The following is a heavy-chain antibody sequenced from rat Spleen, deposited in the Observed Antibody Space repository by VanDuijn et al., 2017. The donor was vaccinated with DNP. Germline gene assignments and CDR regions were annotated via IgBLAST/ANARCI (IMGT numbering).Heavy chain of an antibody. Sequence: EVQLVESGGDLVQPGRSLKLSCAASGFTFSDYYMAWVRQAPTKGLEWVASISPSGGSTYYRDSVKGRFTISRDNAKSTLYLQMDSLRSEETATYYCAKAGGYSPWYFDYWGQGVMVTVSS. D-gene: IGHD1-11*01. V-gene: IGHV5S11*01. J-gene: IGHJ2*01. CDR3: AKAGGYSPWYFDY. CDR2: ISPSGGST. CDR1: GFTFSDYY.